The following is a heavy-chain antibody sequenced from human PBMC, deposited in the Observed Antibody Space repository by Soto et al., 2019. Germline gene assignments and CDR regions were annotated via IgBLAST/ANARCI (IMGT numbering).Heavy chain of an antibody. CDR3: ARDRGITMVRGVPMDV. CDR2: ISYDGSNK. CDR1: GFTFSSYA. Sequence: QVQLVESGGGVVQPGRSLRLSCAASGFTFSSYAMHWVRQAPGKGLEWVAVISYDGSNKYYADSVKGRFTISRDNSKNTLYLQMNSLRAEDTAVYYCARDRGITMVRGVPMDVWGQGTTVTVSS. J-gene: IGHJ6*02. V-gene: IGHV3-30-3*01. D-gene: IGHD3-10*01.